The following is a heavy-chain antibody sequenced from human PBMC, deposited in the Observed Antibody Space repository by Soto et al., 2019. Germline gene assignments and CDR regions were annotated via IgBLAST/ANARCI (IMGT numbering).Heavy chain of an antibody. J-gene: IGHJ6*01. CDR1: GSTFSNAW. V-gene: IGHV3-15*07. D-gene: IGHD2-2*01. CDR2: IKSKTDDGTT. CDR3: TTESRNTSGWLYEYGIDV. Sequence: EVQLVESGGGLVKPGASLRLSCAASGSTFSNAWMNWVRQAPGKGLEWVARIKSKTDDGTTDYAAPVKGRFTISRDDSKNTLYLQMSSLKTEDTAVDYCTTESRNTSGWLYEYGIDVLRQWTRVTVSS.